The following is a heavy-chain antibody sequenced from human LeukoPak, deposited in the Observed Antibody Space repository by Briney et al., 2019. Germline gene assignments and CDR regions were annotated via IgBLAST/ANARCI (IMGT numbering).Heavy chain of an antibody. Sequence: GGPLRLSCAPSGFTFSSYSMNWVRKAPGKGLEWVSYISSRSSTIYYADSVKGRFTISRDNAKNSLYLQMNSLRAEDTAVYYCAREGLYCSSTSCDGGLDYWGQGTLVTVSS. J-gene: IGHJ4*02. V-gene: IGHV3-48*01. CDR1: GFTFSSYS. D-gene: IGHD2-2*01. CDR2: ISSRSSTI. CDR3: AREGLYCSSTSCDGGLDY.